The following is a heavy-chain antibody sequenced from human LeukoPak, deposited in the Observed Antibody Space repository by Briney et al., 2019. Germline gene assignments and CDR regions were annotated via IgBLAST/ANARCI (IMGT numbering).Heavy chain of an antibody. J-gene: IGHJ4*02. CDR2: IYPPDSDT. CDR3: ARLVVVAALIDY. D-gene: IGHD2-15*01. V-gene: IGHV5-51*01. Sequence: IGIIYPPDSDTRYSPSFQGQVPISADKSISTAYLQWSSLKASDTAMYYCARLVVVAALIDYWGQGTLVTVSS.